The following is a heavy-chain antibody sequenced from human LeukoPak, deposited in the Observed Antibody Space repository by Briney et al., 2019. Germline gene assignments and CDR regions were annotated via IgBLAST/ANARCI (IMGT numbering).Heavy chain of an antibody. CDR1: GYTFTGYY. D-gene: IGHD2-2*01. CDR3: ARSPRAAVVKYCSSTSCYRADGPYFDY. J-gene: IGHJ4*02. Sequence: ASVKVSCKASGYTFTGYYMHWVRQAPGQGLEWMGWINPNSGGTNYAQKFQGRVTMTRDTSISTAYMELSRLRSDDTAVYYCARSPRAAVVKYCSSTSCYRADGPYFDYWGQGTLVTVSS. V-gene: IGHV1-2*02. CDR2: INPNSGGT.